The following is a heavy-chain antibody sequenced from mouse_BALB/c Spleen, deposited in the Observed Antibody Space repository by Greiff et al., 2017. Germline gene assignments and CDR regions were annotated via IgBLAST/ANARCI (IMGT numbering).Heavy chain of an antibody. CDR1: GYSITSDYA. CDR3: ARSSGNYLFDY. D-gene: IGHD2-1*01. J-gene: IGHJ2*01. Sequence: EVKVEESGPGLVKPSQSLSLTCTVTGYSITSDYAWNWIRQFPGNKLEWMGYISYSGSTSYNPSLKSRISITRDTSKNQFFLQLNSVTTEDTATYYCARSSGNYLFDYWGQGTTLTVSS. CDR2: ISYSGST. V-gene: IGHV3-2*02.